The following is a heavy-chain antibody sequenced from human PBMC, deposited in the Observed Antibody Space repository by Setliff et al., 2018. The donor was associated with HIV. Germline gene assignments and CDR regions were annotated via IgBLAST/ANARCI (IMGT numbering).Heavy chain of an antibody. CDR3: AWWDYRIIAAPGSGRFDP. CDR1: GGSISRSSYY. CDR2: MYYRGNT. V-gene: IGHV4-39*01. J-gene: IGHJ5*02. D-gene: IGHD6-13*01. Sequence: SETLSLTCTVSGGSISRSSYYWGWIRQSPGKGLEWIGSMYYRGNTNYNPSLTSRVSISVDTSHNQFSLKLKYVTAADTAVYFCAWWDYRIIAAPGSGRFDPWGQGTLVTVSS.